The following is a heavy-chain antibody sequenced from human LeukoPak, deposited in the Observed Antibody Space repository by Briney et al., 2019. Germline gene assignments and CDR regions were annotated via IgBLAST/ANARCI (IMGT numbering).Heavy chain of an antibody. V-gene: IGHV3-7*01. D-gene: IGHD3-3*01. CDR2: IKQDGSEK. Sequence: PGGSLRLSCAASGFTFSSYSMNWVRQAPGKGLEWVANIKQDGSEKYYVDSVKGRFTISRDNAKNSLYLQMNSLRAEDTAVYYCARDNQDLITIFGVVTNWFDPWGQGTLVTVSS. J-gene: IGHJ5*02. CDR3: ARDNQDLITIFGVVTNWFDP. CDR1: GFTFSSYS.